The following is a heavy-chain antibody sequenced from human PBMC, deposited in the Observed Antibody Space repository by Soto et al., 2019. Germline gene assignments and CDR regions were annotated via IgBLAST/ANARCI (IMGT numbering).Heavy chain of an antibody. V-gene: IGHV3-11*01. D-gene: IGHD2-2*02. CDR3: ARDPPDPYCSSTSCYTALFDY. Sequence: QVQLVESGGGLVKPGGSLRLSCAASGFTFSDYYMSWIRQAPGKGLEWVSYISSSGSTIYYADSVKGRFTISRDNAKNSLYLQMNSLRAEDTAVYYCARDPPDPYCSSTSCYTALFDYWGQGTLVTVSS. J-gene: IGHJ4*02. CDR1: GFTFSDYY. CDR2: ISSSGSTI.